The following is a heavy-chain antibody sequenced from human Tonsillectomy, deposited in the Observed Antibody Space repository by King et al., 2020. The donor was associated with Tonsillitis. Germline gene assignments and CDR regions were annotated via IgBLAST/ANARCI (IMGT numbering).Heavy chain of an antibody. D-gene: IGHD1-26*01. J-gene: IGHJ5*02. CDR2: INPSGGST. CDR3: ARDARIVGATTNWFDP. Sequence: QLVQSGAEVKKPGASVKVSCKASGYTFTSYYMHWVRQAPGQGLEWMGIINPSGGSTSYAQKFQGRVTMTRDTSTSTVYMELSGLRSEDTAVYYCARDARIVGATTNWFDPWGQGTLVTVSS. V-gene: IGHV1-46*03. CDR1: GYTFTSYY.